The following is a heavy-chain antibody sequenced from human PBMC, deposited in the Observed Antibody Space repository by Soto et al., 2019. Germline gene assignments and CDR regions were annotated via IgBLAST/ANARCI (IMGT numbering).Heavy chain of an antibody. CDR3: ARDLAEGIGWDY. D-gene: IGHD2-15*01. CDR1: GGSISSYY. J-gene: IGHJ4*02. Sequence: SETLSLTCTVSGGSISSYYWSWIRQPPGKGLEWIGYIYYSGSTNYNPSLKSRVTISVDTSKNQFSLKLSSVTAADTAVYYCARDLAEGIGWDYWGQGTLVTVSS. CDR2: IYYSGST. V-gene: IGHV4-59*01.